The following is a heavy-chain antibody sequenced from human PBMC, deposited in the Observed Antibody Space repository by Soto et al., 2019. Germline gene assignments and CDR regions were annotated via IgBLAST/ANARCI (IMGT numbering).Heavy chain of an antibody. V-gene: IGHV3-21*01. CDR1: GFTFSDYS. D-gene: IGHD2-2*01. CDR3: ARVVASTSTDETNAFDI. CDR2: ISSSSTYI. Sequence: GGSLRLSCAAAGFTFSDYSMNWVRQAPGKGLEWVSIISSSSTYIYYADSVKGRFTISRDNAKNSLFLQMNSLRAEDTAVDYCARVVASTSTDETNAFDIWGQGTMVTVSS. J-gene: IGHJ3*02.